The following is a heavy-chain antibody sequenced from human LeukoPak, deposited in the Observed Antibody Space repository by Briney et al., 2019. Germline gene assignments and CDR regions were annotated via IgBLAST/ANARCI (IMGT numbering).Heavy chain of an antibody. CDR3: ARGDRYYDFWSGRRSYYFDY. D-gene: IGHD3-3*01. V-gene: IGHV4-34*01. CDR2: INHSGST. Sequence: SETLSLTCAVYGGSFSGYYWSWIRQPPGKGLEWIGEINHSGSTNYNPSLKSRVTISVDTSKNQFSLKLSSVTAADTAVYYCARGDRYYDFWSGRRSYYFDYWGQGTLVTVSS. J-gene: IGHJ4*02. CDR1: GGSFSGYY.